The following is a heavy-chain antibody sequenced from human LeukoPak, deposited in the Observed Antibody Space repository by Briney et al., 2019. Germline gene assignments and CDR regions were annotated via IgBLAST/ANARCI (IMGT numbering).Heavy chain of an antibody. Sequence: PSETLSLTCTVSGGSISTTDYYWGWIRQPPEKGLEWIGSIYYAGSTFYRPSLRSRVTISVDTSKNQFSLTLRSVTAADTAVYYCASLSGFYLDWGQGTLVTVSS. CDR1: GGSISTTDYY. V-gene: IGHV4-39*01. J-gene: IGHJ4*02. CDR3: ASLSGFYLD. D-gene: IGHD3-22*01. CDR2: IYYAGST.